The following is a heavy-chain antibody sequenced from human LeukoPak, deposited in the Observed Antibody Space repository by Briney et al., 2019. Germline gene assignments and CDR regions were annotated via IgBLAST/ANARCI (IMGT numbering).Heavy chain of an antibody. D-gene: IGHD6-13*01. J-gene: IGHJ5*02. Sequence: ASVKVSCKASGYTFTSYGISWVRQAPGQGLEWMGWISAYNGNTNYAQKLQGRFTMTTDTSTSTAYMELRSLRSDDTAVYYCARDPKLYSSSWYNWFDPWGQGTLVTVSS. CDR2: ISAYNGNT. CDR3: ARDPKLYSSSWYNWFDP. V-gene: IGHV1-18*01. CDR1: GYTFTSYG.